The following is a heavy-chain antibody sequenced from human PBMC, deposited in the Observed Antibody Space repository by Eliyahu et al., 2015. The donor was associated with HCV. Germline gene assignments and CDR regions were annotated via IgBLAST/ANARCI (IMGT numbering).Heavy chain of an antibody. CDR1: GGSISSSSYY. CDR2: IYYSGSI. Sequence: QLQLQESGPGLVKPSETLSLTCTVSGGSISSSSYYWGWIRQPPGKGLEWIGSIYYSGSIYYNPPLKSRVTISVDTSKNQFSLKLSSVTAADTAVYYCARDSHLVATASDYWGQGTLVTVSS. J-gene: IGHJ4*02. D-gene: IGHD5-12*01. V-gene: IGHV4-39*02. CDR3: ARDSHLVATASDY.